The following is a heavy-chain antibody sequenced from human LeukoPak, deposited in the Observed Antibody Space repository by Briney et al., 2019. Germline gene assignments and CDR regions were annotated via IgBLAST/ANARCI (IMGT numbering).Heavy chain of an antibody. V-gene: IGHV4-59*01. Sequence: PSETLSLTCTVSGGSISDFYWSWIRQPPGKGLEWIGYIYYSGSTNYNPSLKSRVTISVDTSKNQFSLKLSSVTAADTAVYYCARASYDFWSGYYLYFDYWGQGTLVTVSS. CDR3: ARASYDFWSGYYLYFDY. CDR2: IYYSGST. D-gene: IGHD3-3*01. CDR1: GGSISDFY. J-gene: IGHJ4*02.